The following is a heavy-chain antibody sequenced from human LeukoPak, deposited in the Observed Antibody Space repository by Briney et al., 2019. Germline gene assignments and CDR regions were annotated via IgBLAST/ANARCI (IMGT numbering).Heavy chain of an antibody. Sequence: GGSLRLSCAASGFTFSSYAMSWVRQAPGKGLEWVSAISGSGGSTYYADSMKGRFTISRDNSKNTLYLQMNSLRAEDTAVYYCAKDRGLIGHFDYWGQGTLVTVSS. CDR1: GFTFSSYA. CDR2: ISGSGGST. J-gene: IGHJ4*02. CDR3: AKDRGLIGHFDY. D-gene: IGHD2/OR15-2a*01. V-gene: IGHV3-23*01.